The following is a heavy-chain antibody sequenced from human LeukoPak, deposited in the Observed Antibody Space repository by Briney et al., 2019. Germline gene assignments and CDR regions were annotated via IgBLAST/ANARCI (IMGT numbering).Heavy chain of an antibody. CDR2: ISGSGGRT. J-gene: IGHJ4*02. D-gene: IGHD2-15*01. V-gene: IGHV3-23*01. Sequence: GGSLRLSCAASGFTFSSYAMSWVRQAPGKGLEWVSAISGSGGRTYYADSVKGRFTISRDNSKNTLYLQMNSLRAEDTAVYYCAKGRGYCSGGSCFKPHPLYFDYWGQGTLVTVSS. CDR3: AKGRGYCSGGSCFKPHPLYFDY. CDR1: GFTFSSYA.